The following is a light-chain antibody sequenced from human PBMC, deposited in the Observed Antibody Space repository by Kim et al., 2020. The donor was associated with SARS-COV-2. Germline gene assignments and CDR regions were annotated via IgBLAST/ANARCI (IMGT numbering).Light chain of an antibody. CDR3: NSYTISNTVV. Sequence: GQSITVSCTGPSSVVVGDNRVSWYQQHPGKAPKLMFYDVDRRPSGVSNRLSGSKSGNTAPLTISGLQAEHEADYYCNSYTISNTVVFGGGTQLTVL. CDR1: SSVVVGDNR. V-gene: IGLV2-14*03. J-gene: IGLJ2*01. CDR2: DVD.